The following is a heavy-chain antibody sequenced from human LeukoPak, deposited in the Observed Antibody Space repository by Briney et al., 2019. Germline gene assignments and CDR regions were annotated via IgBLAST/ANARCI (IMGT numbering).Heavy chain of an antibody. V-gene: IGHV3-7*01. J-gene: IGHJ4*02. D-gene: IGHD5-24*01. CDR3: ARALFRIGERGYNLGY. CDR2: IKQDGSEK. CDR1: GFTFSSYW. Sequence: GGSLRLSCAASGFTFSSYWMSWVRQAPGKGLEWVANIKQDGSEKYYVDSVRGRFTISRDNAKNPLYLQMNSLRAEDTAVYYCARALFRIGERGYNLGYWGQGTLVTVSS.